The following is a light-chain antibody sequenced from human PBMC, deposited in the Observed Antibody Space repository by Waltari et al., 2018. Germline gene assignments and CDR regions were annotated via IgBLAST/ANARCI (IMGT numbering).Light chain of an antibody. V-gene: IGLV2-14*01. CDR2: YVF. Sequence: QSALTQPASVSGSPGQSITISCAGTSSDVGFYNYVSWYQQHPGKAPTLMLSYVFERPSGGSDRCSGSKSGNTAALTISGLQAEDEADYYCNSYTGSSSWVFGGGTKLTVL. CDR1: SSDVGFYNY. CDR3: NSYTGSSSWV. J-gene: IGLJ3*02.